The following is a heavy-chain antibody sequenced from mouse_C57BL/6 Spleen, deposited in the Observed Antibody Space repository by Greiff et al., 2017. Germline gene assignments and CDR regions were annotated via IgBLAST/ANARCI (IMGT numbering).Heavy chain of an antibody. CDR1: GYTFTDYY. CDR2: INPNNGGT. CDR3: ASQDYDYDEGFAY. J-gene: IGHJ3*01. V-gene: IGHV1-26*01. Sequence: EVQLQQSGPELVKPGASVKISCKASGYTFTDYYMNWVKQSHGKSLEWIGDINPNNGGTSYNQKFKGKATLTVDKSSSTAYMELRSLTSEDSAVYYCASQDYDYDEGFAYWGQGTLVTVSA. D-gene: IGHD2-4*01.